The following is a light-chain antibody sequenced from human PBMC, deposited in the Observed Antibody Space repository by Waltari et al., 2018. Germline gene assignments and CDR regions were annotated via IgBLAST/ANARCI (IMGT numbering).Light chain of an antibody. CDR3: SSYTSSSTHVV. J-gene: IGLJ2*01. V-gene: IGLV2-14*01. Sequence: QSVLTQPASVSGSPGQSITISCTGTSSAVGGYNYVFWYQQHPGKPPKLTIYEVSNRPSGVSNRFSGYKSGNTASLTIYGLQAEDEADYYCSSYTSSSTHVVFGGGTKLTVL. CDR1: SSAVGGYNY. CDR2: EVS.